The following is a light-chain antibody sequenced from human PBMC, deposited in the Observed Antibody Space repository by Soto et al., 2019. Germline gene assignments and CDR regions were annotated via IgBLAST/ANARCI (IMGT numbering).Light chain of an antibody. CDR3: QLWDSRSDRFV. CDR2: DDS. CDR1: NIGRYS. V-gene: IGLV3-21*02. J-gene: IGLJ1*01. Sequence: YYLTLPPSVSVAPGHTARFHCAEDNIGRYSEHWYQQRSGQAPVLGVYDDSDRPSGIPERFSGSRTRNTATQTISRVEAGDEADYYGQLWDSRSDRFVCGTEAQGTV.